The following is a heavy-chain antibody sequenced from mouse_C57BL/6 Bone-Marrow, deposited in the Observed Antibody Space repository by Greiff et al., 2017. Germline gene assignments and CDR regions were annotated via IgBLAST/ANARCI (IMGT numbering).Heavy chain of an antibody. CDR2: IDPENGDT. J-gene: IGHJ3*01. D-gene: IGHD1-1*01. CDR3: TVDYYGSSWGFAY. CDR1: GFNIKDDY. Sequence: EVKLMESGAELVRPGASVKLSSTASGFNIKDDYMHWVKQRPEQGLEWIGWIDPENGDTEYASKFQGKATITADTSSNTAYLQLSSLTSEDTAVYYCTVDYYGSSWGFAYWGQGTLVTVSA. V-gene: IGHV14-4*01.